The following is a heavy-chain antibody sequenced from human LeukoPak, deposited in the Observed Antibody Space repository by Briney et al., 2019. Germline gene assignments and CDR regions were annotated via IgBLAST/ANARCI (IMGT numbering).Heavy chain of an antibody. V-gene: IGHV1-8*03. D-gene: IGHD3-22*01. CDR2: MNPNSGNT. J-gene: IGHJ3*02. Sequence: ASMKVSCKASGYTFTNFDINWVRQATGQGLEWMGWMNPNSGNTGCAQKFQGRVTITRNTSISTAYMELSSLRSEDTAVYYCASGLGYYYDSSGSRAAFDIWGQGTMVTVSS. CDR3: ASGLGYYYDSSGSRAAFDI. CDR1: GYTFTNFD.